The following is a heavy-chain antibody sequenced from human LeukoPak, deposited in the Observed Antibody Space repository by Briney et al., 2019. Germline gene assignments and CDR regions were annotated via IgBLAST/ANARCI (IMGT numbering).Heavy chain of an antibody. J-gene: IGHJ4*02. CDR3: ANERGYSGYDGGYYFDY. CDR1: GGTFSSYA. Sequence: EASVKVSCKASGGTFSSYAISWVRQAPGQGLEWMGGIIPIFGTANYAQKFQGRVTITTDESTSTAYMELSSLRSEDTAVYYCANERGYSGYDGGYYFDYWGQGTLVNVSS. V-gene: IGHV1-69*05. CDR2: IIPIFGTA. D-gene: IGHD5-12*01.